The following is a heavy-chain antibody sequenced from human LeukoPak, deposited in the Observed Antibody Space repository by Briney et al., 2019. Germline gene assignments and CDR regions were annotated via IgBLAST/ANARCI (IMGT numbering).Heavy chain of an antibody. D-gene: IGHD2-21*02. CDR3: AKDLWSVVTLTLDY. V-gene: IGHV3-23*01. CDR1: GLTFSNFG. J-gene: IGHJ4*02. Sequence: PGGSLRLSCAASGLTFSNFGMSWVRQAPGKGLEWVSTISGSGTITYYADSVKGRFTISRDNSKNTLSLQVNSLRAEDTAVYYCAKDLWSVVTLTLDYWGQGTLVTVSS. CDR2: ISGSGTIT.